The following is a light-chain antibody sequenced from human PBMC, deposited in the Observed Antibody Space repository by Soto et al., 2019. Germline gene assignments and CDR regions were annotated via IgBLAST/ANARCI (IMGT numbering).Light chain of an antibody. CDR2: DNN. V-gene: IGLV1-51*01. J-gene: IGLJ1*01. CDR3: GTWDSSLSAYV. CDR1: SSNIGNNY. Sequence: QSVLTQPPSVSAAPGQKVTISCSGSSSNIGNNYVSWYQQLPGTAPKLLIYDNNKRPSVIPDRFSGSKSGTSATLGITGLQTGDEADYYCGTWDSSLSAYVFGTGTKVTVL.